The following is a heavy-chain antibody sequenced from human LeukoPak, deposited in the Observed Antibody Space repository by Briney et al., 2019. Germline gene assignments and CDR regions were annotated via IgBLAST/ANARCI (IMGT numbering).Heavy chain of an antibody. CDR2: INHSGST. CDR3: ARGRGRLPLY. D-gene: IGHD5-12*01. CDR1: GGPFSGYY. V-gene: IGHV4-34*01. J-gene: IGHJ4*02. Sequence: SETLSLTCAVYGGPFSGYYWSWIRQLPGKGLEWIGEINHSGSTNYNPSLKSRVTISVDTSKNQFSLKLSSVTAADTAVYYCARGRGRLPLYWGQGTLVTVSS.